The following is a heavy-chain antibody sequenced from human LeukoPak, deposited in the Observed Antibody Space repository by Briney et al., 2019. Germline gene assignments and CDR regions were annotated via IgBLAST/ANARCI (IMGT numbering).Heavy chain of an antibody. V-gene: IGHV4-39*07. D-gene: IGHD3-16*02. CDR3: ARGYDYVWGSYRHTNDY. J-gene: IGHJ4*02. CDR1: GGSISSSSYY. CDR2: INHSGST. Sequence: SETLSLTCTVSGGSISSSSYYWGWIRQPPGKGLEWIGEINHSGSTNYNPSLKSRVTISVDTSKNQFSLKLSSVTAADTAVYYCARGYDYVWGSYRHTNDYWGQGTLVTVSS.